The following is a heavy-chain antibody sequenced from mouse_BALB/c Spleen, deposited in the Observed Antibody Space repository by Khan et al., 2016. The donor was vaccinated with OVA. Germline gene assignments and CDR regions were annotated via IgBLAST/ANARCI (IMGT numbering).Heavy chain of an antibody. J-gene: IGHJ2*01. CDR1: GYTFINYW. CDR3: AGRGLRWDVSN. V-gene: IGHV1-7*01. D-gene: IGHD1-1*01. Sequence: QVQLQQSGAELAKPGASVKMSCKASGYTFINYWILWVKQRPGQGLEWIGNINPSTGYTEYNQNFKDKATLTADKSSSTAYMQLSSLTSEDTAVFYCAGRGLRWDVSNWGQGTTLTVSS. CDR2: INPSTGYT.